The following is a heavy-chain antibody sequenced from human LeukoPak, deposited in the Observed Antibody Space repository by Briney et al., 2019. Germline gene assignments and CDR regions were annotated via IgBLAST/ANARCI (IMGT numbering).Heavy chain of an antibody. CDR1: GYTFTGYY. D-gene: IGHD3-22*01. CDR2: INPNSGGT. Sequence: ASVKVSCKASGYTFTGYYMHWVRQAPGQGLEWMGWINPNSGGTNDAQKFQGRVTMTRDTSISTAYMELSRLRSDDTAVYYCARVYDSGGFARGYKRPFDCGSQGSLVTVSS. J-gene: IGHJ4*01. CDR3: ARVYDSGGFARGYKRPFDC. V-gene: IGHV1-2*02.